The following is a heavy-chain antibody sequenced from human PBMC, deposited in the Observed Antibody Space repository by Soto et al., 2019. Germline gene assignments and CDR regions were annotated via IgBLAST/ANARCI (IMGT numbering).Heavy chain of an antibody. Sequence: ASVKVSCKASGYTFTKYAMHWVCQAPGQRLEWMGWINAGNGNTKYSQKFQGRVTITRDTSASTAYMELSSLRSEDTAVYSCASEAIAAAAVYGMDVSGQGTTETVSS. D-gene: IGHD6-13*01. CDR3: ASEAIAAAAVYGMDV. CDR2: INAGNGNT. V-gene: IGHV1-3*01. J-gene: IGHJ6*02. CDR1: GYTFTKYA.